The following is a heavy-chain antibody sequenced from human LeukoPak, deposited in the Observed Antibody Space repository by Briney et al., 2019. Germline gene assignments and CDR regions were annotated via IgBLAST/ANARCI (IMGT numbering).Heavy chain of an antibody. D-gene: IGHD3-22*01. Sequence: PSETLSLTCTVSGGSISRYYWSWIRQPPGKGLEWIGYIYYSGSTNYNPSLKSRVTISVDTSKNQFSLKLSSVTAADTAVYYCASLDSSGKNYWGQGTLVTVSS. V-gene: IGHV4-59*01. J-gene: IGHJ4*02. CDR2: IYYSGST. CDR3: ASLDSSGKNY. CDR1: GGSISRYY.